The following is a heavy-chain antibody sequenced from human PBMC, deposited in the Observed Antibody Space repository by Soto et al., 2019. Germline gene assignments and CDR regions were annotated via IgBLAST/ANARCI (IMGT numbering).Heavy chain of an antibody. J-gene: IGHJ4*01. CDR1: RFTFTSYA. Sequence: LKLSCAASRFTFTSYAMSWVRQAPGRVLECVSAVSGSGGSTYYADSVKGRFTISRDNSKNTLYLQMKRLRAEDTAVYYCVKVLARRRWLFDYPG. D-gene: IGHD3-3*01. CDR2: VSGSGGST. V-gene: IGHV3-23*01. CDR3: VKVLARRRWLFDY.